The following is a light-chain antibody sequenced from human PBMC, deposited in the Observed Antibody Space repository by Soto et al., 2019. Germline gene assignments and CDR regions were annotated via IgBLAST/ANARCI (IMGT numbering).Light chain of an antibody. J-gene: IGKJ5*01. CDR2: TGS. CDR3: QQAASFPIT. V-gene: IGKV1-12*01. Sequence: DIQMTQSPSTLSASVGDRVTITCRASQTISSWLAWYQQKPGKAPNLLIYTGSSLQSGVPSRFSGSGSGTDFTLTISSLQPEDFATYYCQQAASFPITFGQGTRLENK. CDR1: QTISSW.